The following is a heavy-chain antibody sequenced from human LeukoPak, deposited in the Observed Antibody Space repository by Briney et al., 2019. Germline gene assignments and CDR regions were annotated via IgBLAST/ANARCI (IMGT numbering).Heavy chain of an antibody. CDR2: ISGSGGST. CDR3: AKDSDGGLYSTTSSGY. V-gene: IGHV3-23*01. CDR1: GFTFSSYA. J-gene: IGHJ4*02. D-gene: IGHD2-2*01. Sequence: PGGSLRLSCAASGFTFSSYAMSWVRQAPGKGLEWVSAISGSGGSTYYADSVKGRFTISRDNSKNTLYLQMNSLRAEDTAVYYCAKDSDGGLYSTTSSGYWGQGTLVTVSS.